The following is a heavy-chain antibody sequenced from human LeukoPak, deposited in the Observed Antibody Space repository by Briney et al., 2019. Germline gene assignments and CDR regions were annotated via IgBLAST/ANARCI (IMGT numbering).Heavy chain of an antibody. CDR2: TKQDGSEK. Sequence: GGSLGLSCTASGFTFSSYWMNWVRQAPGKGLEWVANTKQDGSEKYYVDSVKGRFTISRDNAKNSLYLQMNSLRAEDTAVYYCARDIEAPGIAFDIWGRGTMVTVSS. CDR1: GFTFSSYW. V-gene: IGHV3-7*04. CDR3: ARDIEAPGIAFDI. D-gene: IGHD6-13*01. J-gene: IGHJ3*02.